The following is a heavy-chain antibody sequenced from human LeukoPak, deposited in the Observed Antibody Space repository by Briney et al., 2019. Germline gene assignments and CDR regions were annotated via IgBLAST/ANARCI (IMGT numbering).Heavy chain of an antibody. CDR3: ARFMATIDEAFDY. V-gene: IGHV3-53*04. J-gene: IGHJ4*02. CDR2: IHSGGST. CDR1: GFTFSACD. D-gene: IGHD5-24*01. Sequence: GGSLKLSCAASGFTFSACDIHWVRQAPGKGLEWVSRIHSGGSTYYADSVKGRFTISRQNFKNTLYLQMNSLRAEDTAVYYCARFMATIDEAFDYWGQGTLVTVSS.